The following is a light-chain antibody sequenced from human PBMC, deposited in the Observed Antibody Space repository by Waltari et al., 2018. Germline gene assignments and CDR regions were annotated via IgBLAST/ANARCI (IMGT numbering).Light chain of an antibody. Sequence: EIVLTQSPGTLSLSPGERATLSCRASQSVSTYLAWYQQKPGQAPRLLIYHASSRATGIPDRFSGSGSGTDFRRTISRLEPEDFAVYYCQHYLRLPATFGQGTKGEIK. CDR2: HAS. CDR1: QSVSTY. V-gene: IGKV3-20*01. J-gene: IGKJ1*01. CDR3: QHYLRLPAT.